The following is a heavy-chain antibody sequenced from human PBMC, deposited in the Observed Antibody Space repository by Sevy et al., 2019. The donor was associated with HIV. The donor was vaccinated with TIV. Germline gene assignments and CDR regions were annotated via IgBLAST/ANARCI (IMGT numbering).Heavy chain of an antibody. V-gene: IGHV3-15*01. CDR2: IKGKIYDGTI. CDR3: TTASWSQEDYYNY. CDR1: GFTFSNAW. Sequence: GGSLRLSCAASGFTFSNAWMSWVRQAPGKGLEWVGRIKGKIYDGTIENTAPVKGRFSISRDDSKNTLYLQMNSLKTEDTAVYYCTTASWSQEDYYNYWGQGTLVTVSS. J-gene: IGHJ4*02. D-gene: IGHD6-13*01.